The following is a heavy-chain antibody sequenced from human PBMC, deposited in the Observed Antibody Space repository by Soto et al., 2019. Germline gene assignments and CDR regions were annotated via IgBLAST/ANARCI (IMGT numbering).Heavy chain of an antibody. CDR3: ARGYSYTQPVFDY. Sequence: SETLSLTCTVSGDSISSYYWSWIRQPPGKGLEWIGYIYYSGSTNYNPSLKSRVTISVDTSKNQFSLKLTSVTAADTAVYYCARGYSYTQPVFDYWGLGTLVTVSS. J-gene: IGHJ4*02. CDR1: GDSISSYY. D-gene: IGHD5-18*01. V-gene: IGHV4-59*08. CDR2: IYYSGST.